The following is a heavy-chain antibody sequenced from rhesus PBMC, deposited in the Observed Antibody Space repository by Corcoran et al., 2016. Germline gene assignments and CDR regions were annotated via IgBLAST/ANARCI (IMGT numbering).Heavy chain of an antibody. CDR1: GYTFTDYY. V-gene: IGHV1-138*01. J-gene: IGHJ4*01. CDR3: ERVGWLVY. CDR2: INPRTGDT. Sequence: QVQLVQSGAEVKKPGSSVTVSCKASGYTFTDYYIHWVRQAPGQGLEWMGEINPRTGDTNYAQKFQGRVTMTRDTSTSTAYMELNSLRSEDTAVYYCERVGWLVYWGQGVLVTVSS. D-gene: IGHD2-21*01.